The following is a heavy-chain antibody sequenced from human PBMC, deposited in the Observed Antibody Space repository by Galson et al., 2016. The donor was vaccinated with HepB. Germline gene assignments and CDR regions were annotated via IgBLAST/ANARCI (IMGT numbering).Heavy chain of an antibody. Sequence: QSGAEVKKPGESLKISCKGSGYRFAGYWIGWVRQMPGRGLEWMGSIDPGDSDSPYSPSFQGQVTISVDKSIDTAYLQWSSLKASDTAMYYFSRLYGSGSPLFDYWGQGTLLTVSS. D-gene: IGHD3-10*01. V-gene: IGHV5-51*01. J-gene: IGHJ4*02. CDR3: SRLYGSGSPLFDY. CDR1: GYRFAGYW. CDR2: IDPGDSDS.